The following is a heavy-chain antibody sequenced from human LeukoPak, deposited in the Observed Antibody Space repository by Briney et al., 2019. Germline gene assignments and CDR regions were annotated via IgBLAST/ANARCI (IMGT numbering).Heavy chain of an antibody. D-gene: IGHD1-26*01. CDR2: ISAYNGNT. J-gene: IGHJ3*02. V-gene: IGHV1-18*01. CDR1: GYTFTSYG. Sequence: ASVKVSCKASGYTFTSYGISWVRQAPGQGLEWMGWISAYNGNTNYAQKLQGRVTMTTDTSTSTAYMELRSLRSDDTAVYYCARDRVGATSAGAFDIWGQGTMVTVSS. CDR3: ARDRVGATSAGAFDI.